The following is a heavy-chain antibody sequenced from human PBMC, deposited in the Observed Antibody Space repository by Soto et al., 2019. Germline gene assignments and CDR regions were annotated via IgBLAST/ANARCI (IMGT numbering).Heavy chain of an antibody. Sequence: QVQLVQSGAEVKKPGASVKVSCKASGYTFTSYGISWVRQAPGQGLEGMGWISAYNGNTNDAQKLQGRVPRTTDTATRTASMALRCLRSDDTAVYYCASDGPPVDYWGQGALVTVSS. V-gene: IGHV1-18*01. J-gene: IGHJ4*02. CDR3: ASDGPPVDY. CDR2: ISAYNGNT. CDR1: GYTFTSYG.